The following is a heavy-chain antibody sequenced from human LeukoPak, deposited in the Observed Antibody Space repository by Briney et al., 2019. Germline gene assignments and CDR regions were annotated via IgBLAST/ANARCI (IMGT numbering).Heavy chain of an antibody. J-gene: IGHJ4*02. CDR2: IYSSGST. CDR1: GGSISSYY. Sequence: SETLSLTCSVSGGSISSYYWSWIRRPAGKGLEWIGRIYSSGSTNYNPSLKTRVTMSLDTSKNQFSLNLTTVTAADTAVYYCARTSARGAQFDYWGQGTLVTVSS. D-gene: IGHD3-10*01. V-gene: IGHV4-4*07. CDR3: ARTSARGAQFDY.